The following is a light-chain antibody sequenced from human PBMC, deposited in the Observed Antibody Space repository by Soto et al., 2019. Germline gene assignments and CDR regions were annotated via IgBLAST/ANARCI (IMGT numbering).Light chain of an antibody. CDR2: GAS. J-gene: IGKJ4*01. CDR3: HQYGSSIT. Sequence: EIVLTQSPGTLSLSPGERATLSCRASQSVSSSYLAWYQQKPGHATRLLIYGASSRATGIPDRVSGSGTGTDFTLTISRLEPEDFEVYYCHQYGSSITFGGGTKVEIK. CDR1: QSVSSSY. V-gene: IGKV3-20*01.